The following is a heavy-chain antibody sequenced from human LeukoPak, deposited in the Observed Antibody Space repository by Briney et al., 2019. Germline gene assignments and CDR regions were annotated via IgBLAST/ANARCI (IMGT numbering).Heavy chain of an antibody. V-gene: IGHV4-59*01. CDR1: GGSISSYY. D-gene: IGHD2-15*01. J-gene: IGHJ4*02. CDR2: IYYIGST. CDR3: ARGYCSGGSCYSRYYFDY. Sequence: PSETLSLTCTVSGGSISSYYWSWIRQPPGKGLEWIGYIYYIGSTNYNPSLKSRVTISVDTSKKQFSLKLTSVTAADTAVYYCARGYCSGGSCYSRYYFDYWGQGTLVTVSS.